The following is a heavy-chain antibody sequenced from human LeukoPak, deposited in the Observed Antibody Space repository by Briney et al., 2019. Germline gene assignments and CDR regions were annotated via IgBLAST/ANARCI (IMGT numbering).Heavy chain of an antibody. CDR1: GFTFSSYW. D-gene: IGHD5-18*01. CDR2: INSDGSST. J-gene: IGHJ5*02. CDR3: ARVKGGYSLANP. V-gene: IGHV3-74*01. Sequence: PGGSLRLSCAASGFTFSSYWMHWVRQAPGKGLVWVSRINSDGSSTSYADSAKGRFTISRDNAKNTLYLQMNSLRAEDTAVYYCARVKGGYSLANPWGQGTLVTVSS.